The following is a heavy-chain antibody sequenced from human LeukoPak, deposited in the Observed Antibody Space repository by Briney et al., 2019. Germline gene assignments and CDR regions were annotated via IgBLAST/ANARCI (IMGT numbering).Heavy chain of an antibody. J-gene: IGHJ4*02. CDR3: AKDLGYYDSSGYYGEGFDY. CDR1: GFTFSSYG. CDR2: ISYDGSNK. V-gene: IGHV3-30*18. D-gene: IGHD3-22*01. Sequence: PGGSLRLSCAASGFTFSSYGMHWVRQAPGKGLEWVAVISYDGSNKYYADSVKGRFTISRDNSKNTLYLQMNSLRAEDTAVYYCAKDLGYYDSSGYYGEGFDYWGQGTPVTVSS.